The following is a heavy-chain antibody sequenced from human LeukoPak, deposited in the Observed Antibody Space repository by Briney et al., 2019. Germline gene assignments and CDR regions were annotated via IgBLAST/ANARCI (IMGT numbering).Heavy chain of an antibody. D-gene: IGHD3-10*01. CDR2: INHSGST. CDR3: ARVGPFYGSGRGPNWFDP. Sequence: SETLSLTCAVYGGSFSGYYWSWIRQPPGKGLEWIGEINHSGSTNYNPSLKSRVTISVDTSKNQFSLKLSSVTAADTAVYYCARVGPFYGSGRGPNWFDPWGRGSLVPVSS. V-gene: IGHV4-34*01. J-gene: IGHJ5*02. CDR1: GGSFSGYY.